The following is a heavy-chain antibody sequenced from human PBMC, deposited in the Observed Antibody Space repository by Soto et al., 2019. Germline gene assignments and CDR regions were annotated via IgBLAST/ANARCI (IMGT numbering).Heavy chain of an antibody. CDR1: GFTFSSYA. V-gene: IGHV3-23*01. D-gene: IGHD3-10*01. CDR2: ITDTGGRT. CDR3: AKDASGSGSPNFDY. J-gene: IGHJ4*02. Sequence: SLRLSCAASGFTFSSYAMNWVRQAPGKGLEWVSAITDTGGRTYYAESVKGRFTISRDNSKNTLYLQMNSLRAEDTAVYYCAKDASGSGSPNFDYWGQGTLVTVSS.